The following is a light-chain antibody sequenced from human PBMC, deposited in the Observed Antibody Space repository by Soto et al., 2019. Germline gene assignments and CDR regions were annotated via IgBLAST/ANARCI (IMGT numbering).Light chain of an antibody. CDR1: QSVSSNY. CDR3: EQYGSSPRT. CDR2: GVS. J-gene: IGKJ1*01. V-gene: IGKV3-20*01. Sequence: EIVLTQSPGTLSLSPVSRATLSCRASQSVSSNYFAWYQQKPGQAPRLLIYGVSSRATGIPDRFSGSGSGTDFTLTISRLEPEDFAVYYCEQYGSSPRTFGQGTKVDIK.